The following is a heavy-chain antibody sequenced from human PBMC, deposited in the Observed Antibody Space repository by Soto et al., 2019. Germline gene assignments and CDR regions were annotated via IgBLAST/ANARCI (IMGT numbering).Heavy chain of an antibody. V-gene: IGHV4-34*01. J-gene: IGHJ4*02. Sequence: QVQLQQWGAGLLKPSETLSLTCAVYGGSFSGYYWSWIRQPPGKGLEWIWEINHRGSTNYNPSPNCRVTMSVDTSKNQFSLKLSSVAAADTVVYYCVRGQFHSVAGQDGAPRPPDYLGEGTLVTVSS. D-gene: IGHD6-19*01. CDR2: INHRGST. CDR3: VRGQFHSVAGQDGAPRPPDY. CDR1: GGSFSGYY.